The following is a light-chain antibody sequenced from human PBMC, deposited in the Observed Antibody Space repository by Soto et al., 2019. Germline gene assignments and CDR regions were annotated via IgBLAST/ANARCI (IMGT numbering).Light chain of an antibody. CDR2: EVS. V-gene: IGLV2-8*01. CDR1: SSDVGGYNY. Sequence: QSVLTQPPSASGSPGQSVTISCTGTSSDVGGYNYVSWYQQHPAKAPKLMIYEVSKRPSGVPDRFSGSKSGNTASLTVSGLQAEDEADYYCNSYAGSNNYVVFGGGTKVTVL. CDR3: NSYAGSNNYVV. J-gene: IGLJ2*01.